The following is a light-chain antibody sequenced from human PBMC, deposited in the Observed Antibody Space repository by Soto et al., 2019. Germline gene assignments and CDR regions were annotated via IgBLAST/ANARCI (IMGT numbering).Light chain of an antibody. V-gene: IGKV3-20*01. CDR3: QHYGSSSNT. Sequence: EIVLTQSPDTLSLSPGERATLSCRASESVTSSHLAWYQQKRGQAPRLLIYGASSRATGIPDRFSGSGSGTDFTLTISRLEPEDFAVYYCQHYGSSSNTFGQGTRLEIK. J-gene: IGKJ5*01. CDR2: GAS. CDR1: ESVTSSH.